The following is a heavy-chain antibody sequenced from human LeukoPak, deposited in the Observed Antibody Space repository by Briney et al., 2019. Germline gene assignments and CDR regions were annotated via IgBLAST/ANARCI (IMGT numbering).Heavy chain of an antibody. D-gene: IGHD5-12*01. CDR2: INHSGST. Sequence: SETLSLTCTVSGGSISSGGYYWSWIRQPPGKGLEWIGEINHSGSTNYNPSPKSRVTISVDTSKNQFSLKLSSVTAADTAVYYCARRGSGYPFRYWGQGTLVTVSS. CDR1: GGSISSGGYY. CDR3: ARRGSGYPFRY. J-gene: IGHJ4*02. V-gene: IGHV4-39*07.